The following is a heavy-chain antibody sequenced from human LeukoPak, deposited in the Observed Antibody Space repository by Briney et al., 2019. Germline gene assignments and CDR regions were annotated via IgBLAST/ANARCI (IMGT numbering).Heavy chain of an antibody. J-gene: IGHJ4*02. CDR3: AGGGSYPYYFDY. D-gene: IGHD1-26*01. V-gene: IGHV3-21*01. CDR2: ISSGSSYI. Sequence: RRNLRLYCAASGLTFSSQSMNWVCQDPGKGLEWVSSISSGSSYIYYADSVKRRFTISRDNAKNSLYLQMNSLRAEDTAVYYCAGGGSYPYYFDYWGQGALVTVSS. CDR1: GLTFSSQS.